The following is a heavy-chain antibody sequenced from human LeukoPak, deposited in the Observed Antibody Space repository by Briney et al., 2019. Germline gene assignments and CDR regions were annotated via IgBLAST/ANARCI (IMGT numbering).Heavy chain of an antibody. CDR1: GFRFSDYY. J-gene: IGHJ4*02. CDR2: ISGSSDFI. D-gene: IGHD3-22*01. V-gene: IGHV3-11*01. CDR3: ARNYRDSSGYLYYYFDF. Sequence: GGSLRLSCAASGFRFSDYYMSWIRQAPGKGLEGVSYISGSSDFISYGDSVKGRFTISRDNAKNSLYLQMNSLRAEDTAVYYCARNYRDSSGYLYYYFDFWGQGILVTVSS.